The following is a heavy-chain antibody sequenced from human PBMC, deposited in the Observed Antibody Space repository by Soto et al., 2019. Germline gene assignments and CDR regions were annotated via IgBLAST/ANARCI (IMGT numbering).Heavy chain of an antibody. Sequence: EVQLVESGGGLVQPGGSLRLSCAASGFTFSSYSMNWVRQAPGKGLEWVSYISSSSSTIYYADSVKGRFTISRDNAKNSLYLQMNSLRDEDTAVYYCAREVTPEVRGVIPTYYYGMDVWGQGTTVTVSS. J-gene: IGHJ6*02. CDR3: AREVTPEVRGVIPTYYYGMDV. V-gene: IGHV3-48*02. D-gene: IGHD3-10*01. CDR2: ISSSSSTI. CDR1: GFTFSSYS.